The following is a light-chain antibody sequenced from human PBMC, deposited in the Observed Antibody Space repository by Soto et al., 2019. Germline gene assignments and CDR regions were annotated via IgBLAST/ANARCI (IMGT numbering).Light chain of an antibody. Sequence: DIVMTQSPDSLALSLGERATINCKSSQSILHSSNNKICLAWYQQKPGQPPKVLIYWASNRESGVPDRFSGSGSGTDVTLTISSLQAEDIATYYCLQYHNLHTLGQGTKLQIK. CDR1: QSILHSSNNKIC. V-gene: IGKV4-1*01. J-gene: IGKJ2*01. CDR2: WAS. CDR3: LQYHNLHT.